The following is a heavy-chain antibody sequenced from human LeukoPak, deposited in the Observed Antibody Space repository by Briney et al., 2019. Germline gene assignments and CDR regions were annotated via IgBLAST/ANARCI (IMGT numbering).Heavy chain of an antibody. CDR3: ARDLAYSRLDY. CDR2: INPEGSEK. Sequence: GGSLRLSCAAPGFTFSSYAMSWVRQAPGKGLEWVASINPEGSEKYSADSVKGRFTISRDNAKNSLYLQMDSLRVEDTAFYYCARDLAYSRLDYWGQGMLVTVSS. D-gene: IGHD5-18*01. J-gene: IGHJ4*02. CDR1: GFTFSSYA. V-gene: IGHV3-7*01.